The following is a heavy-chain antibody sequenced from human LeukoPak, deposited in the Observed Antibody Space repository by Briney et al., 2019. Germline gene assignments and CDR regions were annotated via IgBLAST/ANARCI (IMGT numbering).Heavy chain of an antibody. CDR1: GFTVSSND. D-gene: IGHD4-17*01. J-gene: IGHJ4*02. V-gene: IGHV3-66*01. CDR2: IYSGGNT. Sequence: SGGSLRLSCAASGFTVSSNDMNWVRQAPGKGLEWVSVIYSGGNTYYADSVKGRFTISRDNAKNSLYLQMNSLRAEDTAVYYCARDPPIVATVTTSFDYWGQGTLVTVSS. CDR3: ARDPPIVATVTTSFDY.